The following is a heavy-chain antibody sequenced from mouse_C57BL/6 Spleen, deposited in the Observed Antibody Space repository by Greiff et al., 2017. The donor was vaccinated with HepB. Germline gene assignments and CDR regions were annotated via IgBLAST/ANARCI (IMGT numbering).Heavy chain of an antibody. CDR1: GYTFTSYW. CDR2: IHPNSGST. J-gene: IGHJ3*01. V-gene: IGHV1-64*01. Sequence: QVQLQQPGAELVKPGASVKLSCKASGYTFTSYWMHWVKQRPGQGLEWIGMIHPNSGSTNYNEKFKSKATLTVDKSSSTAYMQLSSLTSEDSAVSYCAREGNNSYPTLPWFAYWGQGTLVTVSA. D-gene: IGHD2-12*01. CDR3: AREGNNSYPTLPWFAY.